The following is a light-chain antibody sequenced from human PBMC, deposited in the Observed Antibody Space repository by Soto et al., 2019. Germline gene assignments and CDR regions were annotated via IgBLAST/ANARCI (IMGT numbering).Light chain of an antibody. CDR3: CSYAGRDTLYV. CDR1: STDVGGYNY. Sequence: QSALTQPRSVSGSPGQSVTISCTGTSTDVGGYNYVSWYQQHLGKVPKLMIYDVSKRPSGVPDRFSDSKSGNTASLTISGLQAEDEADYYCCSYAGRDTLYVFGSGTKVTVL. J-gene: IGLJ1*01. V-gene: IGLV2-11*01. CDR2: DVS.